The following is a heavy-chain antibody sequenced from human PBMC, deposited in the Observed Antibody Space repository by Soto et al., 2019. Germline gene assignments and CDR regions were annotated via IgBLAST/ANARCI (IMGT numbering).Heavy chain of an antibody. CDR2: IYPGDSRT. V-gene: IGHV5-51*03. J-gene: IGHJ5*02. D-gene: IGHD4-17*01. CDR1: GYSFTNYW. Sequence: EVQLVQSGTEVKKPGESLKISCKDSGYSFTNYWIAWVRQMPGKGLVWMGIIYPGDSRTVYSPSFQGQVTICIDKSINTANRHLSSKKGSDTAMSYREVDPDYGGNHEMIARWGQGTLVIVSS. CDR3: EVDPDYGGNHEMIAR.